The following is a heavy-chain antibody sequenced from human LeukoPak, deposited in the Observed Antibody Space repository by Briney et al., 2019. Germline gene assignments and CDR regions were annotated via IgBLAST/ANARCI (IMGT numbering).Heavy chain of an antibody. CDR2: VNRDGSET. V-gene: IGHV3-7*03. CDR3: ARNNGMDV. Sequence: GGSLRLSCAASGFTLSNHWMTWVRQVPGRGPEWVANVNRDGSETYYLDSVKGRFTISKDNAKNSLYLQMNSLRAEDTALYHCARNNGMDVWGQGTTVIVS. CDR1: GFTLSNHW. J-gene: IGHJ6*02.